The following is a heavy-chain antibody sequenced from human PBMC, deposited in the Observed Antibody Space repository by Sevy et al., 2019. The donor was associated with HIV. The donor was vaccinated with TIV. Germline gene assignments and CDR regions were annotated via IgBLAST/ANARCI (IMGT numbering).Heavy chain of an antibody. CDR1: GFTFSSYW. CDR2: IKQDGSEK. J-gene: IGHJ5*02. Sequence: GGSLRLSCAASGFTFSSYWMSWVRQAPGKGLEWVANIKQDGSEKYYVDSVKGRFTISRDKAKNSLYLQMNSLRAEDTAVYYCARDEAAAGIDWFDPWGQGTLVTVSS. D-gene: IGHD6-13*01. CDR3: ARDEAAAGIDWFDP. V-gene: IGHV3-7*01.